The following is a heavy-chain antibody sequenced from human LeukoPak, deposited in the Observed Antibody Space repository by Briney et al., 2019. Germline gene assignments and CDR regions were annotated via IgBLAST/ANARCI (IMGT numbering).Heavy chain of an antibody. CDR1: GFTFSSYA. Sequence: GGSLRLSCAASGFTFSSYAMSWVRQAPGKGLEWVSGISGSGGSTYYSDSVKGRFTISRDNSKATLSLQMTGLRAEDTAVYYCANTAGLYYSDNSGYILDNWGQGTLVTVSS. CDR2: ISGSGGST. V-gene: IGHV3-23*01. J-gene: IGHJ4*02. D-gene: IGHD3-22*01. CDR3: ANTAGLYYSDNSGYILDN.